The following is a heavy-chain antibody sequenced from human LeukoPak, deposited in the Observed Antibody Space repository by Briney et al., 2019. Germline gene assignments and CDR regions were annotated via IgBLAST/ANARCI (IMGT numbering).Heavy chain of an antibody. D-gene: IGHD7-27*01. J-gene: IGHJ6*03. CDR2: ISSSSSYI. CDR1: GFTFSSYS. Sequence: GGSLRLSCAASGFTFSSYSMNWVRQAPGKGLEWVSSISSSSSYIYYADSVKGRFTISRDNAKNSLYLQMNSLRAEDTAVYYCARAAYWGFTPAYYYMDVWGKGTTVTVSS. CDR3: ARAAYWGFTPAYYYMDV. V-gene: IGHV3-21*01.